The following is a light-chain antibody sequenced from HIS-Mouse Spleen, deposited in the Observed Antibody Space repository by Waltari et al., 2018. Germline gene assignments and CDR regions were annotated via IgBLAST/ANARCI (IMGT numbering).Light chain of an antibody. CDR2: EGS. V-gene: IGLV2-23*01. CDR1: SSDVGSYNL. J-gene: IGLJ3*02. Sequence: QSALTQPASVSGSPGQSITISCTGTSSDVGSYNLVSWYQQHPGKAPKLMIYEGSKWPSGVSNRFSGSKSGNTASLTISGLQAEDEADYYCCSYAGSSPGVFGGGTKLTVL. CDR3: CSYAGSSPGV.